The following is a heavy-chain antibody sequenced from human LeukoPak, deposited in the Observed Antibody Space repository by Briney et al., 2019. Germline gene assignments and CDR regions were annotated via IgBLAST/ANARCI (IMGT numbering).Heavy chain of an antibody. CDR3: ATLGAYGYYYYYGMDV. CDR1: GGSFSGYY. V-gene: IGHV4-34*01. CDR2: INHSGST. J-gene: IGHJ6*02. D-gene: IGHD4-17*01. Sequence: PSETLSLTCAVYGGSFSGYYWSWIRQPPGKGLEWIGEINHSGSTNYNPSLKSRVTISVDTSKNQFSLKLSSVTAADTAVYYCATLGAYGYYYYYGMDVWGQGTTVTVSS.